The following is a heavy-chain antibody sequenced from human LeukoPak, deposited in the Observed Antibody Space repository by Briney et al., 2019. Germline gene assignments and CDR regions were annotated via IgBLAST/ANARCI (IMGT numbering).Heavy chain of an antibody. CDR2: IIPIFGTP. CDR1: GGTFSSYA. D-gene: IGHD3-3*01. J-gene: IGHJ4*02. CDR3: AISRRGYYDFWSGYYIGY. Sequence: ASVKVSCKASGGTFSSYAISWVRQAPGQGLEWMGGIIPIFGTPNYAQKFQGRVTITADESTSTAYMELSSLRSEDTAVYYCAISRRGYYDFWSGYYIGYWGQGTLVTVSS. V-gene: IGHV1-69*13.